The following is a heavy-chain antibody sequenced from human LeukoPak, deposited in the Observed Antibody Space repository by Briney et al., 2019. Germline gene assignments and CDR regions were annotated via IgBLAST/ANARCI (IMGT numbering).Heavy chain of an antibody. CDR2: TYYRSKWYN. CDR3: ARDQGGSYYFDY. J-gene: IGHJ4*02. V-gene: IGHV6-1*01. CDR1: GDSVSSNSAA. Sequence: SQTLSLTCDIFGDSVSSNSAAWNWIRQSPSRGLEWLGRTYYRSKWYNDYAASVKSRISINPGTSKNQFSLHLNSVTPEDTAVYYCARDQGGSYYFDYWGQGTLVTVSS. D-gene: IGHD1-26*01.